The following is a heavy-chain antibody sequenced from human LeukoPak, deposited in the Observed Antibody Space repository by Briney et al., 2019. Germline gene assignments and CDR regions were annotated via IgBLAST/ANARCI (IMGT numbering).Heavy chain of an antibody. CDR2: IIPIFGTA. CDR1: GGTFSSYA. Sequence: SVKVSCKASGGTFSSYAISWVRQAPGQGLEWMGRIIPIFGTANYAQKFQGRVTITTDESASTAYMELSSLRSEDTAVYYCARGVGVHYYDSSGYSMGYWGQGTLATVSS. CDR3: ARGVGVHYYDSSGYSMGY. D-gene: IGHD3-22*01. J-gene: IGHJ4*02. V-gene: IGHV1-69*05.